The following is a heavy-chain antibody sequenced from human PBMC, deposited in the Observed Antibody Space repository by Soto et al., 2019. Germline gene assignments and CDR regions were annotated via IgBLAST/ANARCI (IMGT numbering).Heavy chain of an antibody. J-gene: IGHJ5*02. CDR2: IYYSGST. Sequence: QVQLQESGPGLVKPSQTLSLTCTVSGGSISSGGYYWSWIRQHPGQGLEWIGYIYYSGSTYYNPSLKSRVTISVDTSKNQFSLKLSSVTAADTAVYYCARFSGSGITEYNWFDPWGQGTLVTVSS. D-gene: IGHD3-10*01. CDR1: GGSISSGGYY. CDR3: ARFSGSGITEYNWFDP. V-gene: IGHV4-31*03.